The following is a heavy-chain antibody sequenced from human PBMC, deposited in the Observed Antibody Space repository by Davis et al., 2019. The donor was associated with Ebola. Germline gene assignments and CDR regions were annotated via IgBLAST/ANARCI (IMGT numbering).Heavy chain of an antibody. CDR2: INHSGRT. CDR3: ARGDRGYSYGYGDYYYYGMDV. CDR1: GGSFSGYY. Sequence: SETLSPTCAVHGGSFSGYYWSWIRQPPGKGLEWNGEINHSGRTNYNPSPKSRVTISVDTSKNQFTLKLSSVTAADTAVYYCARGDRGYSYGYGDYYYYGMDVWGQGTTVTVSS. J-gene: IGHJ6*02. D-gene: IGHD5-18*01. V-gene: IGHV4-34*01.